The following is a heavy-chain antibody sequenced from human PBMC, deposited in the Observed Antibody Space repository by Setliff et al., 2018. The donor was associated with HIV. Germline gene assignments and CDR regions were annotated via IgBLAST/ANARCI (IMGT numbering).Heavy chain of an antibody. CDR1: GFTFINYA. D-gene: IGHD6-19*01. J-gene: IGHJ4*02. Sequence: PGGSLSLSCVASGFTFINYAMSWVRQAPGKGLEWASAMVGGASSKVYADSVKGRFTISRDNSKNTLYLQMTSLRPADTARYYCAKLAPSYSSGKDDFWGQGTLVTVSS. V-gene: IGHV3-23*01. CDR3: AKLAPSYSSGKDDF. CDR2: MVGGASSK.